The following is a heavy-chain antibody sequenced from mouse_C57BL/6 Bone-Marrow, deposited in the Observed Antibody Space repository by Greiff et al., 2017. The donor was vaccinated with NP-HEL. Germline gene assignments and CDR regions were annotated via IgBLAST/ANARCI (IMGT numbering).Heavy chain of an antibody. CDR2: IRSKSNNYAT. Sequence: EVHLVESGGGLVQPKGSLKLSCAASGFSFNTYAMNWVRQAPGKGLEWVARIRSKSNNYATYYADSVKDRFIISRDDSESMLYLQMNNLKTEDTAMYYCVRQRVDGNFAMGYWGEGTSVTVSS. D-gene: IGHD2-1*01. CDR1: GFSFNTYA. J-gene: IGHJ4*01. CDR3: VRQRVDGNFAMGY. V-gene: IGHV10-1*01.